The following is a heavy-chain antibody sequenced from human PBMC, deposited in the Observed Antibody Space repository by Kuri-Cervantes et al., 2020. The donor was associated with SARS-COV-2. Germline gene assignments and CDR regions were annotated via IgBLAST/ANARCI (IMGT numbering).Heavy chain of an antibody. Sequence: GGSLRLSCAASGFTFSSYSMNWVRQAPGKGLEYVSAISSNGGSTYYADSVKGRFTISRDNSKNTLYLQMGSLRAEDMAVYYCARGQWMVKGAFHIWGQGTMVTVSS. CDR1: GFTFSSYS. CDR2: ISSNGGST. D-gene: IGHD6-19*01. J-gene: IGHJ3*02. V-gene: IGHV3-64*02. CDR3: ARGQWMVKGAFHI.